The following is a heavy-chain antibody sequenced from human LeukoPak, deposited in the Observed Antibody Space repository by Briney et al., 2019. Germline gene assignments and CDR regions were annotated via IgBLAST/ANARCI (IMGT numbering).Heavy chain of an antibody. CDR3: ARHARSSGYYYYYYMDV. CDR2: IYTSGST. CDR1: GGSISSYY. V-gene: IGHV4-4*09. Sequence: SETLSLTCTVSGGSISSYYWSWIRQPPGKGLEWIGYIYTSGSTNYNPSLKSRVTISVDTSKNQFSLKLSSVTAADTAVYYCARHARSSGYYYYYYMDVWGKGTTVTVSS. J-gene: IGHJ6*03. D-gene: IGHD3-22*01.